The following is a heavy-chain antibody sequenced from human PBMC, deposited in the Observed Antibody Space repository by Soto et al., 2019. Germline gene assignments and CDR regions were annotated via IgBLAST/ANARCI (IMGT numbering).Heavy chain of an antibody. D-gene: IGHD5-12*01. J-gene: IGHJ5*02. CDR1: GYTFTSYG. CDR3: ARELATIPSNWFDP. V-gene: IGHV1-18*04. CDR2: ISAYNGNT. Sequence: GASVKVSCKASGYTFTSYGISWVRQAPGQGLEWMGWISAYNGNTNYAQKLQGRVTMTTDTSTSTAYMELRSLRSDDTAVYYCARELATIPSNWFDPWAQGTLVTVSS.